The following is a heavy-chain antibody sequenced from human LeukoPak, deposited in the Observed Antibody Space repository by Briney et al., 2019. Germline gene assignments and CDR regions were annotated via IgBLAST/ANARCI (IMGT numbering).Heavy chain of an antibody. V-gene: IGHV1-18*01. CDR1: GYTFTSYG. J-gene: IGHJ4*02. CDR2: ISAYNGNT. Sequence: ASVKVSCKASGYTFTSYGISWVRQAPGQGLEWMGWISAYNGNTNYAQKLQGRVTMTTDTSTSTAYMELSSLRSEDTAVYYCARDRTRFVTGEFDYWGQGTLVTVSS. CDR3: ARDRTRFVTGEFDY. D-gene: IGHD7-27*01.